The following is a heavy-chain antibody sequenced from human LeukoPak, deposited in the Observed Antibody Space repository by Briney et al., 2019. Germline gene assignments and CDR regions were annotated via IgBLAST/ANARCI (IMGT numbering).Heavy chain of an antibody. CDR2: ISYDGSNK. CDR1: GFTFSSYG. CDR3: AKDITTARQWLVRGGPDY. D-gene: IGHD6-19*01. J-gene: IGHJ4*02. V-gene: IGHV3-30*18. Sequence: GGSLRLSCAASGFTFSSYGMHWVRQAPGKGLEWVAVISYDGSNKYYADSVKGRFTISRDNSKNTLYLQMNSLRAEDTAVYYCAKDITTARQWLVRGGPDYWGREPWSPSPQ.